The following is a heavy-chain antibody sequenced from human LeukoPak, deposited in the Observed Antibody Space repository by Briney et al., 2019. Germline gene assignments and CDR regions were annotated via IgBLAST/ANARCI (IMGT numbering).Heavy chain of an antibody. CDR2: IYYSGST. D-gene: IGHD3-3*01. Sequence: SETLSRTCTVSGGSISSYYWSWIRQPPGKGLEWIGYIYYSGSTNYNPSLKSRVTISVDTSKNQFSLKLSSVTAADTAVYYCARGGAPYYDFWSASGGNWFDPWGQGTLVTVSS. CDR3: ARGGAPYYDFWSASGGNWFDP. V-gene: IGHV4-59*01. J-gene: IGHJ5*02. CDR1: GGSISSYY.